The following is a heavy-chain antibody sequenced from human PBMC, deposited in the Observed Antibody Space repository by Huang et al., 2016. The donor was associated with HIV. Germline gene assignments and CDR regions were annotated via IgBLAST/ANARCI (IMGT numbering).Heavy chain of an antibody. CDR3: ARAPFWGTNHWGGWFDP. D-gene: IGHD3-16*01. V-gene: IGHV3-30*04. CDR2: ISYDGSNK. CDR1: GFPFSSYA. J-gene: IGHJ5*02. Sequence: QVQLVESGGGVVQPGRSLRLSCAASGFPFSSYAIPWVRQAPGKGLKWVDVISYDGSNKTYADSVKGRFTISRDNANNTVYMQMNSLRTEDTAVYYCARAPFWGTNHWGGWFDPWGQGTLVTVSS.